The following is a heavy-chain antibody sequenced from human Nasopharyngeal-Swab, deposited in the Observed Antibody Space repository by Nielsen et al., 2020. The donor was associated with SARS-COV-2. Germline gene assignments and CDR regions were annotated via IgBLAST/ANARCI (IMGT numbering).Heavy chain of an antibody. J-gene: IGHJ5*02. D-gene: IGHD6-13*01. CDR3: AKDAVRHSTASSSWYNWFDP. V-gene: IGHV3-9*01. Sequence: GGSLRLSCAAPGFTFDDYAMHWVRQAPGKGLEWVSGISWNSGSIGYADSAKGRFTISKDNAKNSLYLQMNSLRAEDTALYYCAKDAVRHSTASSSWYNWFDPWGQGTLVTVSS. CDR1: GFTFDDYA. CDR2: ISWNSGSI.